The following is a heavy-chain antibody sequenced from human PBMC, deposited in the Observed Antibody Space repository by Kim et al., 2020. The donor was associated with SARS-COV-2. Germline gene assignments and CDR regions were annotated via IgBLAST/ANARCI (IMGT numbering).Heavy chain of an antibody. D-gene: IGHD5-18*01. Sequence: GESLKISCKGSGYSFTSYWIGWVRQMPGKGLEWMGIIYPGDSDTRYSPSFQGQVTISADKSISTAYLQWSSLKASDTAMYYCARHCGYSYGKDLGGSVWFDPWGQGTLVTVSS. J-gene: IGHJ5*02. CDR2: IYPGDSDT. CDR3: ARHCGYSYGKDLGGSVWFDP. V-gene: IGHV5-51*01. CDR1: GYSFTSYW.